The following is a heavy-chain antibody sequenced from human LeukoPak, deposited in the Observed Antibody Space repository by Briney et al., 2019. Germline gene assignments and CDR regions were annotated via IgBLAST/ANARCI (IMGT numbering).Heavy chain of an antibody. CDR2: INPNSGVA. CDR1: GYTYTGYY. J-gene: IGHJ4*02. D-gene: IGHD3-16*01. Sequence: ASVKVSCKASGYTYTGYYMYWVRQAPGQGLEWMGQINPNSGVADYGQKFQDRVTMTWDTSITTAHTDLSRLRSDDTAVYYCARGGLDYWGQGTQVTVSS. V-gene: IGHV1-2*06. CDR3: ARGGLDY.